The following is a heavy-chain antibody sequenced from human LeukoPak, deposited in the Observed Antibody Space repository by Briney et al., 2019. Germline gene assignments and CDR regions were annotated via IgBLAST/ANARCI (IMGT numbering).Heavy chain of an antibody. CDR2: ISYNGNT. Sequence: SETLSLTCTVSGDSISSNNYFWGWICQPPGKGLEWIGEISYNGNTYYNPSLKSRVTISVDTSKNQFSLKLSSVTAADTAVYYCARGCESSTSCLLFEFDYWGQGTLVTVSS. D-gene: IGHD2-2*01. CDR3: ARGCESSTSCLLFEFDY. CDR1: GDSISSNNYF. V-gene: IGHV4-39*07. J-gene: IGHJ4*02.